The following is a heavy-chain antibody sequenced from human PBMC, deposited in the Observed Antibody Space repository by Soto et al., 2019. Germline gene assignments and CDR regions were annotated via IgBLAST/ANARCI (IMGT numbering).Heavy chain of an antibody. CDR1: GFTFSRHA. Sequence: GGSLRLSCTASGFTFSRHAMTWVRQAPGKGLEWVSGLSDSGGSIYYADSVKGRFTISRDNSMNTLYLQMNTLRAEDTAIYYFAKVSSSWYADFFDLWGQGTLVTVSS. D-gene: IGHD6-13*01. V-gene: IGHV3-23*01. CDR2: LSDSGGSI. J-gene: IGHJ4*02. CDR3: AKVSSSWYADFFDL.